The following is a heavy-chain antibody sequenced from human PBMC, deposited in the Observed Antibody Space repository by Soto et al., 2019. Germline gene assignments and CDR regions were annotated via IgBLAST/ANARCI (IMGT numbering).Heavy chain of an antibody. V-gene: IGHV3-30-3*01. J-gene: IGHJ4*02. CDR3: GRCTSTSCHLGSDY. Sequence: QVQLVESGGGVVQPGRSLRLSCAASGFTFSNYAMNWVRQAPGKGLEWVALISYDGSNKNYADSVKGRFTISRDSSKNTLYLQMNSLRAADTAVYYCGRCTSTSCHLGSDYWGQGTLVTVSS. CDR1: GFTFSNYA. CDR2: ISYDGSNK. D-gene: IGHD2-2*01.